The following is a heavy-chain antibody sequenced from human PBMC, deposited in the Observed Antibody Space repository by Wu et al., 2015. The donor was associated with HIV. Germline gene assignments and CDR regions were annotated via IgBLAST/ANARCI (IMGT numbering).Heavy chain of an antibody. CDR1: GYTFTRYG. Sequence: QDKLMQSGGEVKKAGASVKVSCKASGYTFTRYGINWVRQAPGKGLEWMGFVDPENGQTMYASKFQDRVTITADASTDTAYMELRHLTSGDTAMYYCATSLEVSGFDYWGQGTLVTVSS. D-gene: IGHD1-1*01. V-gene: IGHV1-18*01. CDR3: ATSLEVSGFDY. J-gene: IGHJ4*02. CDR2: VDPENGQT.